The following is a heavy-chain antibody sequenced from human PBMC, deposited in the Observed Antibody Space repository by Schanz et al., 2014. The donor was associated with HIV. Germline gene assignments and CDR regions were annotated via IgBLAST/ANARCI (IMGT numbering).Heavy chain of an antibody. CDR1: GYTFTSYY. Sequence: QVQLVQSGAEVKKPGASVKVSCKASGYTFTSYYIHWVRQAPGQGLEWMGWINPNSGGTNLAQKFEGRVTMPIDRSITTASMELSRLNSDDTAMYFCTRLHYYYDRSGFSFDCWGQGTLVTVSS. D-gene: IGHD3-22*01. V-gene: IGHV1-2*02. J-gene: IGHJ4*02. CDR3: TRLHYYYDRSGFSFDC. CDR2: INPNSGGT.